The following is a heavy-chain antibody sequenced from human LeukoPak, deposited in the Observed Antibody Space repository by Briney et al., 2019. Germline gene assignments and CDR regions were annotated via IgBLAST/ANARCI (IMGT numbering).Heavy chain of an antibody. J-gene: IGHJ4*02. CDR1: GGSFSGYY. D-gene: IGHD3-22*01. V-gene: IGHV4-34*01. Sequence: SGTLSLTCAVYGGSFSGYYWSWIRQPPGKGLEWIGEINHSGSTNYNPSLKSRVTISVDTSKNQFSLKLSSVTAADTAVYYCARGYYDSSGYYSLFDYWGQGTLVTVSS. CDR3: ARGYYDSSGYYSLFDY. CDR2: INHSGST.